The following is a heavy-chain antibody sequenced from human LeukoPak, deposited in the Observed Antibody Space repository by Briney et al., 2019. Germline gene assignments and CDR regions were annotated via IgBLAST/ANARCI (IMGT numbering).Heavy chain of an antibody. CDR3: AREVSSGYYAY. V-gene: IGHV3-66*01. J-gene: IGHJ4*02. CDR1: GFTVSSNY. CDR2: IYSGGST. Sequence: PGGSLRLSCAASGFTVSSNYMSWVRQAPGKGLEWVSVIYSGGSTYYADSVKGRFTISRDNSKNTLYLQMNSLRAEDTAVYYCAREVSSGYYAYWGQGTLVTVSS. D-gene: IGHD3-22*01.